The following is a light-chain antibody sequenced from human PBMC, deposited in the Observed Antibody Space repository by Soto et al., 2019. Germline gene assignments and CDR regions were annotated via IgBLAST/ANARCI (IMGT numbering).Light chain of an antibody. V-gene: IGKV3-11*01. CDR3: QQHSNWPLT. CDR1: QTVSSS. J-gene: IGKJ1*01. CDR2: DAS. Sequence: EIVLTQSPATLSLSPGERATLSCRASQTVSSSLAWYRQKPGQAPRLLIYDASHRATGIPARFSGSGSGTDFTITISSLEPEDFAVYYCQQHSNWPLTFGQGTKVEIK.